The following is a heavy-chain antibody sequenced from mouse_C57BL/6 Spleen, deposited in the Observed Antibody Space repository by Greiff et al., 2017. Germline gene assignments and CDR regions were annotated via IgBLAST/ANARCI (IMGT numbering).Heavy chain of an antibody. V-gene: IGHV6-3*01. CDR3: AWGYAMDY. CDR2: IRLKSDNYAT. J-gene: IGHJ4*01. CDR1: GFTFSNYW. Sequence: EVKLMESGGGLVQPGGSMKLSCVASGFTFSNYWMNWVRQSPEKGLEWVAQIRLKSDNYATHYAESVKGRFTISRDNSKSSVYLQMHNLRAEDTGIYYCAWGYAMDYWGQGTSVTVSS.